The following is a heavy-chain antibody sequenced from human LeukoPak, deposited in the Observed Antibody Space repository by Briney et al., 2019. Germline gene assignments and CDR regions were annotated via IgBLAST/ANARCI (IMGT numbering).Heavy chain of an antibody. CDR3: ARGLYYDFWSGYHPLDV. V-gene: IGHV4-61*02. D-gene: IGHD3-3*01. CDR2: IYTSGRT. Sequence: SETLSLTCTVSGGSISSGSYYWNWIRQPAGKGLEWIGRIYTSGRTNYNPSLKSRVTISVDTSKNQFSLKLSSVTAADTAVYYCARGLYYDFWSGYHPLDVWGKGTTVTVSS. J-gene: IGHJ6*04. CDR1: GGSISSGSYY.